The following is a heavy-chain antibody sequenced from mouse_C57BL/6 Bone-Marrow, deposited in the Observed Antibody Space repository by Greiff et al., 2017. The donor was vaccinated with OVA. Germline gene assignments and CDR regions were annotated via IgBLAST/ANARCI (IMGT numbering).Heavy chain of an antibody. CDR3: ARRPPQRYYAMDY. CDR2: IDPSDSYT. Sequence: QVQLQQPGAELVKPGASVKLSCKASSYTFTSYWMQWVKQRPGQGLEWIGEIDPSDSYTNYNQKFKGKATLTVDTSSSTAYMQLNSLTSEDSAVYFCARRPPQRYYAMDYWGQGTSVTVSS. V-gene: IGHV1-50*01. J-gene: IGHJ4*01. CDR1: SYTFTSYW.